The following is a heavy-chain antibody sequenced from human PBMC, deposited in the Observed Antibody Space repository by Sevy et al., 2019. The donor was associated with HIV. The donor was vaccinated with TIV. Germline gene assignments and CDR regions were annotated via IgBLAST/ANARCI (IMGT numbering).Heavy chain of an antibody. CDR2: FDPEDGET. J-gene: IGHJ4*02. CDR1: GYTLSQLS. D-gene: IGHD3-22*01. Sequence: ASVKVSCKVSGYTLSQLSMHWVRQAPGKGLEWMGTFDPEDGETIYAQKFQGRVTMTGDKFTDTAYMQLTSLGSDDTGVYYSAITKYYYDDSCYPFDYWGLGTLVTVSS. CDR3: AITKYYYDDSCYPFDY. V-gene: IGHV1-24*01.